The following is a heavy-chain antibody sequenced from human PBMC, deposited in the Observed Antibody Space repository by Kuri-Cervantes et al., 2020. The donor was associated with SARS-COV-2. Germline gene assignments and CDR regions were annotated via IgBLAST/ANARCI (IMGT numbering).Heavy chain of an antibody. CDR1: GYTFTGYY. CDR2: INPNSGGT. V-gene: IGHV1-2*02. Sequence: ASVKVSCKASGYTFTGYYIHWVRQAPGQGLEWMGWINPNSGGTNYAQKFQGRVTMTRDTSISTAYMELSRLRSDDTAVYYCARALNDFWSGYYSSWYFDLWGRGTLVTVSS. D-gene: IGHD3-3*01. CDR3: ARALNDFWSGYYSSWYFDL. J-gene: IGHJ2*01.